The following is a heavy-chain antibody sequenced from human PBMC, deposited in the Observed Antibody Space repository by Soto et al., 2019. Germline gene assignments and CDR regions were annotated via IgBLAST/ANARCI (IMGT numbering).Heavy chain of an antibody. Sequence: QVQLAESGGGLVKPGGSLRLSCAASGFTFSDYYMSWIRQAPGKGLEWVSYISSSGSTIYYADSVKGRFTISRDNAKNSLYLQMNSLRAEDTAVYYCARELGEVWNGAVSYYYYYMDVWGKGTTVTVSS. D-gene: IGHD1-1*01. CDR2: ISSSGSTI. CDR1: GFTFSDYY. V-gene: IGHV3-11*01. J-gene: IGHJ6*03. CDR3: ARELGEVWNGAVSYYYYYMDV.